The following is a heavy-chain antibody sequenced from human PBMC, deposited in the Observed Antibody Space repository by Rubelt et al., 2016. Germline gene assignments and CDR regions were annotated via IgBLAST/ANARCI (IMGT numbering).Heavy chain of an antibody. J-gene: IGHJ4*02. CDR2: LYPGDSDT. Sequence: EVQLVQSGAEVKKPGESLKISCQGSGYNFAKSWIGWVRQMSGKGLEWMGILYPGDSDTRYNPSFRSQVTISADKSSSTAYLQWSSLKASDTAMYYCARLPQNTYYFDYWGQGALVMVSS. V-gene: IGHV5-51*03. CDR1: GYNFAKSW. CDR3: ARLPQNTYYFDY.